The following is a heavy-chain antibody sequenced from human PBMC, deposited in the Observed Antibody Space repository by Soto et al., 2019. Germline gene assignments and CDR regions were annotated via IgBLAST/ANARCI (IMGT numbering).Heavy chain of an antibody. V-gene: IGHV3-64*01. D-gene: IGHD3-3*01. J-gene: IGHJ6*02. CDR1: GFTFSSYA. Sequence: GGSLRLSCAASGFTFSSYAMHWVRQAPGKGLEYVSAISSNGGSTYYANSVKGRFTISRDNSKNTLYLQMGSLRAEDMAVDYCARDYTYYDFWSGYYYYGMDVWGQGTTVTVSS. CDR2: ISSNGGST. CDR3: ARDYTYYDFWSGYYYYGMDV.